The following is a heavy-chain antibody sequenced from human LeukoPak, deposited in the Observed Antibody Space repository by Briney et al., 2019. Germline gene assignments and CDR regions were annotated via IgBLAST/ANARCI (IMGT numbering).Heavy chain of an antibody. CDR1: GYSFTSYW. J-gene: IGHJ4*02. CDR2: IYSGYSDT. Sequence: GESLKISCKGSGYSFTSYWIGWVRQRPGKGLELIGIIYSGYSDTRYSPSFQGQVTNPADQSISTAYLQWSSLKASDTAMYYCARHKGDYDFWSGPIGDYWGQGTLVTVSS. D-gene: IGHD3-3*01. V-gene: IGHV5-51*01. CDR3: ARHKGDYDFWSGPIGDY.